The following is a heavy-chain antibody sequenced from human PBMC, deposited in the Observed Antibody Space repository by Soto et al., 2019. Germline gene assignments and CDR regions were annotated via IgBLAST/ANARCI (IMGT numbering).Heavy chain of an antibody. CDR1: GGSISSGGYY. CDR3: ARSMVRGVIYM. D-gene: IGHD3-10*01. CDR2: IYYSGST. Sequence: PSETLSLTCTVSGGSISSGGYYWSWIRQHPGKGLEWIGYIYYSGSTYYNPSLKSRVTISVDTSKNQFSLKLSSVTAADTAVYYCARSMVRGVIYMWGQGTLVTVSS. J-gene: IGHJ1*01. V-gene: IGHV4-31*03.